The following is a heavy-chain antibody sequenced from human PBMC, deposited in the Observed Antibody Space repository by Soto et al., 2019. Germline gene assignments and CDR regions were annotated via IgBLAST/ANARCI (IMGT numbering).Heavy chain of an antibody. CDR2: ISGGGANT. Sequence: EVQLFASGGGLVQHGGSLSLSCAASEFSCSTYAISCVRQAPEKAVEWVYYISGGGANTYYADSVMGRFTISRDNAKNTLYLHMNTMRAEDTDVYYCANLWERFWCDSWSQGSLVIVS. CDR1: EFSCSTYA. V-gene: IGHV3-23*01. D-gene: IGHD3-3*01. CDR3: ANLWERFWCDS. J-gene: IGHJ4*02.